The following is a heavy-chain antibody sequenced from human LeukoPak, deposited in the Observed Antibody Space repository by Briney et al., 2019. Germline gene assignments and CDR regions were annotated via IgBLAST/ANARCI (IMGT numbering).Heavy chain of an antibody. Sequence: ASVKVSCKASAYTFTSYGISWVRQSPGQGLEWMGWISAYNGNTNYAQKLQGRVTMNTDTSTSTAYMELRSLRSDDTAVYYCARARGTVVTRHFDYWGQGTLVTVSS. CDR1: AYTFTSYG. J-gene: IGHJ4*02. V-gene: IGHV1-18*01. CDR2: ISAYNGNT. D-gene: IGHD4-23*01. CDR3: ARARGTVVTRHFDY.